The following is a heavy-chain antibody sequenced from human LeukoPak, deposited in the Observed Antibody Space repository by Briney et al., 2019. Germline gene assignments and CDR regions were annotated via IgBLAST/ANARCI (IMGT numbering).Heavy chain of an antibody. D-gene: IGHD3-3*01. J-gene: IGHJ5*02. V-gene: IGHV1-8*01. Sequence: ASVKVSCKASGYTFTSYDINWVRQATGQGLEWMGWMNPNSGNTGYAQKFQGRVTMTRNTSISTAYMELSSLRSDDTAVYYCLRSDFWSGYYDPWGQGTLVTVSS. CDR2: MNPNSGNT. CDR3: LRSDFWSGYYDP. CDR1: GYTFTSYD.